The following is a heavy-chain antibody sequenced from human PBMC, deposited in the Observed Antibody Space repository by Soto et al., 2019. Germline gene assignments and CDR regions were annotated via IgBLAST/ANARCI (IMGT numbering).Heavy chain of an antibody. D-gene: IGHD3-10*01. CDR2: ISYDGSQI. Sequence: PGGSLRLSCAASGFTFSSFSRHWVRQAPGKGLEWVALISYDGSQIYYADSVKGRFTISRDNSINMLYLQTSSLRAEDTAVYFCAREDGYNYDSYYGMDVCGQGTTVTVSS. V-gene: IGHV3-30*15. CDR1: GFTFSSFS. CDR3: AREDGYNYDSYYGMDV. J-gene: IGHJ6*02.